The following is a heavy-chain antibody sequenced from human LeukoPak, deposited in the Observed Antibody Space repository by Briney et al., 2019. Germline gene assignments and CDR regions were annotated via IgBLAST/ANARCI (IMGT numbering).Heavy chain of an antibody. CDR2: INHSGST. CDR3: ASGTVVVPPDY. Sequence: SETLSLTCAVYGGSFSGYYWSWIRQPPGKGLEWIGEINHSGSTSYNPSLKSRVTISVDTSKNQFSLKLSSVTAADTAVYYCASGTVVVPPDYWGQGTLVTVSS. J-gene: IGHJ4*02. CDR1: GGSFSGYY. D-gene: IGHD2-2*01. V-gene: IGHV4-34*01.